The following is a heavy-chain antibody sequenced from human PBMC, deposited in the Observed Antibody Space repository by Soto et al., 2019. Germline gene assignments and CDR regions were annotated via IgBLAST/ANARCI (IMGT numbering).Heavy chain of an antibody. D-gene: IGHD2-21*01. Sequence: GGSLRLSCAASGFTFTRYSMNWVRQAPGKGLEWVSSISSTTNYIYYGDSMKGRFTISRDNAKNSLYLEMNSLRAEDTAVYYCAREPYSPNYYYYGMDVWGQGTTVTVSS. J-gene: IGHJ6*02. CDR1: GFTFTRYS. CDR2: ISSTTNYI. V-gene: IGHV3-21*04. CDR3: AREPYSPNYYYYGMDV.